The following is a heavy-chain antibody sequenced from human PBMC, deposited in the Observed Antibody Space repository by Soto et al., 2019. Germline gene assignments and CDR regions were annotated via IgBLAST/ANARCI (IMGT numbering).Heavy chain of an antibody. V-gene: IGHV3-48*01. CDR3: ERHPQPIAQIGWFDP. Sequence: EVQLVESGGGLVQPGGSLRLSCAASGFTFSSYSMNWVRQAPGKGLEWVSYISSSSSTIYYADSVKGRFTISRDNAKNSLYQQMNSLRAEDTAVYYCERHPQPIAQIGWFDPWGQGTLVTVSS. J-gene: IGHJ5*02. CDR1: GFTFSSYS. CDR2: ISSSSSTI. D-gene: IGHD6-13*01.